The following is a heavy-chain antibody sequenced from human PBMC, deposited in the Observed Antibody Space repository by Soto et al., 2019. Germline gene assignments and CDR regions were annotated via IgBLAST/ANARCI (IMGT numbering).Heavy chain of an antibody. CDR1: GFSLSTSRVG. J-gene: IGHJ4*02. CDR2: IYWDDDK. D-gene: IGHD1-1*01. CDR3: AHRGAWNHFDY. Sequence: QITLKESGPTLVKPTQTLTLTCTLSGFSLSTSRVGVGWIRQPPGKALEWLALIYWDDDKRYSPSLKIRLTITKDTSKTHVVIKMTNRHTVDTASYYGAHRGAWNHFDYWGQGTPVTVSS. V-gene: IGHV2-5*02.